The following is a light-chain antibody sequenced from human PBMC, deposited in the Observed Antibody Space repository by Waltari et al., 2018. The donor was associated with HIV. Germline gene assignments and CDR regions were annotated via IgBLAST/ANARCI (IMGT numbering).Light chain of an antibody. Sequence: ILLTQSTVSLSVTPGQPASISCTSSQSLLHSDGKTYLYWYLKRPGQPPQLLMYEVSNRFSGVSERFSGSGSGTNFTLRITRVEAGDVGTYYCMQSLQVLGTFGQGTKLEI. J-gene: IGKJ2*01. CDR2: EVS. V-gene: IGKV2D-29*01. CDR3: MQSLQVLGT. CDR1: QSLLHSDGKTY.